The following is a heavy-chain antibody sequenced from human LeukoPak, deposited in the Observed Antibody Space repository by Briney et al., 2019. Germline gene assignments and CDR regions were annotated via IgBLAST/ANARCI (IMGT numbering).Heavy chain of an antibody. V-gene: IGHV3-23*01. D-gene: IGHD1-26*01. CDR2: ISGSGGST. CDR1: GFTFSSYA. J-gene: IGHJ3*02. Sequence: PGRSLRLSCAATGFTFSSYAMSWVRQAPGKGLEWVSAISGSGGSTYYADSVKGRFTISRDNSKNTLYLQMNSLRAEDTAVYYCAKDHPYSGSFYDAFDIWGQGTMVTVSS. CDR3: AKDHPYSGSFYDAFDI.